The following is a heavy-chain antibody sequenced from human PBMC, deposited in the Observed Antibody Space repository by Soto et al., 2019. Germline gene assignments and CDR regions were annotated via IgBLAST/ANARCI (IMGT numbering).Heavy chain of an antibody. J-gene: IGHJ6*02. D-gene: IGHD2-2*01. CDR2: IIPIFGTA. Sequence: GASVKVSCKASGGTFSSYAISWVRQAPGQGLEWMGGIIPIFGTANYAQKFQGRVTITADESTSTAYMELSSLRSEDTAVYYCATMRVPGDGHYCYGMDVWSQGTTVIVS. V-gene: IGHV1-69*13. CDR3: ATMRVPGDGHYCYGMDV. CDR1: GGTFSSYA.